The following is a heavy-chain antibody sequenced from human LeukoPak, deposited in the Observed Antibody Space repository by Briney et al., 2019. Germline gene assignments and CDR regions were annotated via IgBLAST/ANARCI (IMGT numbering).Heavy chain of an antibody. V-gene: IGHV1-8*01. CDR3: ARPYSSSSADWFDP. J-gene: IGHJ5*02. CDR2: MNPNSGNT. D-gene: IGHD6-6*01. CDR1: GYTFTSYD. Sequence: ASVKVSCKASGYTFTSYDINWVRQATGQGLEWMGWMNPNSGNTGYAQKFQGRVTMTRNTSISTAYTELSSLRSEDTAVYYCARPYSSSSADWFDPWGQGTLVTVSS.